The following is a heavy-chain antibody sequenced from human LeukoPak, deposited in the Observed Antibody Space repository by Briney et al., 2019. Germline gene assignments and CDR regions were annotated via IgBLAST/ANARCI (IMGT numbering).Heavy chain of an antibody. J-gene: IGHJ6*02. CDR3: ARERAANYYYAMDV. Sequence: PSATLSLTCTVSGGSISSYYWSWIRQPPGKELEWSGYIYYSGSTNYNPSLKSRVTISVDTSKNQFSLKRSSVTAADTAVYYCARERAANYYYAMDVWGQGTTVTVSS. CDR1: GGSISSYY. CDR2: IYYSGST. V-gene: IGHV4-59*01. D-gene: IGHD6-13*01.